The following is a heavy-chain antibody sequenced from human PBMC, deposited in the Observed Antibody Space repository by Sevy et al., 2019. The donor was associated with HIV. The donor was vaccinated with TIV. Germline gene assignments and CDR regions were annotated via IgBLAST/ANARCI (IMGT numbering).Heavy chain of an antibody. CDR2: LSFGCGEI. Sequence: GGSLRLSCAASGFTFNKYSMSWVRQPPGKGLEWVATLSFGCGEINYADSVKGRFNISRDNSKNPFYLQMNNLRAEDTAIYYCAREGCTKPHDYWGQGTLVTVSS. CDR3: AREGCTKPHDY. J-gene: IGHJ4*02. CDR1: GFTFNKYS. V-gene: IGHV3-23*01. D-gene: IGHD2-8*01.